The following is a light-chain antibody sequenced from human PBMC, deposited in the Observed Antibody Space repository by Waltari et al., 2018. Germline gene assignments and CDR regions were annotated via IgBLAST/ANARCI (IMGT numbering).Light chain of an antibody. CDR2: EDR. CDR3: YSTDSSGNYRV. CDR1: ALPKKY. V-gene: IGLV3-10*01. Sequence: SYELTQPPSVSVSPGQTARITCSGDALPKKYAYWYQQKSGQAPVLVIYEDRKRPSGIPEGFSGSSSGTTATLTISGAQVEDEAEYYCYSTDSSGNYRVFGGGTKLTVL. J-gene: IGLJ3*02.